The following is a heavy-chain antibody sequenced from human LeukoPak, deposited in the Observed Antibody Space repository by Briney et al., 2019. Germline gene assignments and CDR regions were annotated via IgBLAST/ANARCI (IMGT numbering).Heavy chain of an antibody. V-gene: IGHV4-59*01. CDR3: ARGNNRRSFDY. Sequence: PWETLSLTCTVSGGSISTYYWSWIRQPPGKGLEWIGYVYYSGTTNYNPSLMSRVTISIDTSKNQFSLKLNSVTAADTAVYYCARGNNRRSFDYWGQGTLVTVSS. J-gene: IGHJ4*02. CDR2: VYYSGTT. D-gene: IGHD1-14*01. CDR1: GGSISTYY.